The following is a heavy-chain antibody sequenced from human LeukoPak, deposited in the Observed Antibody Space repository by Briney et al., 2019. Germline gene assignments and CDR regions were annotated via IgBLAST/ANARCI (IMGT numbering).Heavy chain of an antibody. CDR2: INHSGST. Sequence: PSETLSLTCAVYGGSFSGYYWSWIRQPPGKGLEWIGEINHSGSTNYNPSLKSRVTISVDTSKNQFSLKLSSVTAADTAVYYCARAPYSSSWYGWFDPWGQGTLLTVSS. CDR3: ARAPYSSSWYGWFDP. V-gene: IGHV4-34*01. J-gene: IGHJ5*02. CDR1: GGSFSGYY. D-gene: IGHD6-13*01.